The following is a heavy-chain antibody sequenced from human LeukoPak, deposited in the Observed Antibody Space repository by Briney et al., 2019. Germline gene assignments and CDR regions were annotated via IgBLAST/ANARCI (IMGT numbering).Heavy chain of an antibody. D-gene: IGHD5-18*01. V-gene: IGHV5-51*01. CDR2: IYPGDSDT. CDR1: GYSFTSYW. J-gene: IGHJ6*02. Sequence: GESLKISCKGSGYSFTSYWIGWVRQMPGKGLEWMEIIYPGDSDTRYSPSLQGQVTISADKSISTAYLQWSSLKASDTAMYYCARAGSPSDTAMGMGIYYYYGMDVWGQGTTVTVSS. CDR3: ARAGSPSDTAMGMGIYYYYGMDV.